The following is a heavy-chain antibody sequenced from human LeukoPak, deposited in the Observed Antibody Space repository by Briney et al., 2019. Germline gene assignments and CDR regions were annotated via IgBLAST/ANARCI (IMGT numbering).Heavy chain of an antibody. CDR2: ISSSSSYI. CDR1: GVTFSSYV. Sequence: GGSLRLSCEASGVTFSSYVMSWVRQAPGKGLEWVSSISSSSSYIYYADSVKGRFTISRDNAKNSLYLQMNSLRAEDTAVYYCARLWVTDTYNLGVDAFDIWGQGTMVTVSS. CDR3: ARLWVTDTYNLGVDAFDI. V-gene: IGHV3-21*01. J-gene: IGHJ3*02. D-gene: IGHD5-24*01.